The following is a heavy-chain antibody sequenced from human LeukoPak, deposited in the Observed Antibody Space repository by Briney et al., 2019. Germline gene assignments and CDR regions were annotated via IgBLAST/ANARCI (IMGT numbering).Heavy chain of an antibody. CDR3: AKGSWIQLWKTPLDY. V-gene: IGHV3-30*18. Sequence: GGSLRLSCAASGFTFSSYGMHWVRQAPGKGLEWVAVISYDGSNKYYADSVKGRFTISRDNSKNTLYLQMNSLRAEDTAVYYCAKGSWIQLWKTPLDYWGQGTLVTVSS. CDR1: GFTFSSYG. CDR2: ISYDGSNK. D-gene: IGHD5-18*01. J-gene: IGHJ4*02.